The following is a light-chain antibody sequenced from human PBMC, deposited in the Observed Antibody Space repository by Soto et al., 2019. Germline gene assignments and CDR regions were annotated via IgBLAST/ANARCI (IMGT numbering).Light chain of an antibody. CDR2: EVD. J-gene: IGLJ1*01. CDR1: SSDVGGSNH. V-gene: IGLV2-8*01. Sequence: QSALTQPPSASGSPGQSVTIYCTGTSSDVGGSNHVSWYQQHPGKAPKLMIYEVDKRPSGVPDRLSGSKSGNTASLTVSGLQAEDEADYYCSSYVGSNNFYVFGTGTQLTVL. CDR3: SSYVGSNNFYV.